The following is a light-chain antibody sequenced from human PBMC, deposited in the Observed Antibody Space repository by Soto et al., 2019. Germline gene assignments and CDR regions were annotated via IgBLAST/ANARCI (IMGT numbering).Light chain of an antibody. V-gene: IGKV1-9*01. CDR3: QQLNSYPRT. Sequence: EIALTQLPSFLSASVEARVTTTCRASQGFRSFLAGYQQKPGKAPKLLIYPASTLQSGVPSRFSGSGSGTEFALTISSLQPEDFATYYCQQLNSYPRTFGQGTKVEIK. CDR1: QGFRSF. CDR2: PAS. J-gene: IGKJ1*01.